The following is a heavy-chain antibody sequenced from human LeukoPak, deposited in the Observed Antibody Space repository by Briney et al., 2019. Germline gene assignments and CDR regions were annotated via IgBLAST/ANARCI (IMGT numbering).Heavy chain of an antibody. D-gene: IGHD4-17*01. Sequence: PSETLSLTCAVYGGSFSGYYWSWIRQPPGKGLEWIGEINHSGGTNYNPSLKSRVTISVDTSKNQFSLKLSSVTAADTAVYYCARGAPYGDYYSYYYYGMDVWGQGTTVTVSS. CDR3: ARGAPYGDYYSYYYYGMDV. J-gene: IGHJ6*02. CDR1: GGSFSGYY. CDR2: INHSGGT. V-gene: IGHV4-34*01.